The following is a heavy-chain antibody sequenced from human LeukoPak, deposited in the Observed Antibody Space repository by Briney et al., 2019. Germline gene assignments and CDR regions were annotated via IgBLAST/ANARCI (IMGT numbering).Heavy chain of an antibody. CDR3: ARVAITYWFDP. J-gene: IGHJ5*02. V-gene: IGHV4-61*02. D-gene: IGHD1-14*01. Sequence: SQTLSLTCTVSGGSISSGSYYWSWTRQPAGKGLEWIGRIYTRGSTNYNPSLKSRVTISVDTSKNQFSLKLSSVTAADTAVYYCARVAITYWFDPWGQGTLVTVSS. CDR1: GGSISSGSYY. CDR2: IYTRGST.